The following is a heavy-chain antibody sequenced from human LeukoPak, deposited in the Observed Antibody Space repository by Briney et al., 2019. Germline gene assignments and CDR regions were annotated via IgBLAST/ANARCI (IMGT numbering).Heavy chain of an antibody. CDR1: GFTFSSYG. J-gene: IGHJ4*02. CDR2: IRYDGSNK. D-gene: IGHD3-10*01. CDR3: AKQQDYYGSGSPIDY. V-gene: IGHV3-30*02. Sequence: GGSLRLSFAASGFTFSSYGMHWVRQAPGKGLEWVAFIRYDGSNKYYADSVKDRFTISRDNSKNTLYLQMNSLRAEDTAVYYCAKQQDYYGSGSPIDYWGQGTLVTVSS.